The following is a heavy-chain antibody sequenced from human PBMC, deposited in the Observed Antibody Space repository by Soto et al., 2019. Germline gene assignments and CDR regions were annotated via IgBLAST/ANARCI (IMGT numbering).Heavy chain of an antibody. D-gene: IGHD3-16*01. Sequence: SETLSLTCTVSGDSISSPDYYWSWIRQAPGKGLELIGYVYYRGSIYYTPSFESRVSISVDTSKNQFSLRLTSVTAADSAVYFCARVTFTPNWFDSWGQGILVTVSS. V-gene: IGHV4-30-4*01. CDR1: GDSISSPDYY. CDR2: VYYRGSI. J-gene: IGHJ5*01. CDR3: ARVTFTPNWFDS.